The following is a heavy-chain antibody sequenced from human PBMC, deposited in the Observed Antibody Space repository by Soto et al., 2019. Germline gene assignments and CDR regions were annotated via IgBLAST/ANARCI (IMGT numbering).Heavy chain of an antibody. CDR1: GGSFSGYY. D-gene: IGHD3-10*01. J-gene: IGHJ6*02. CDR2: INHSGST. CDR3: ARFGASGHYYGSGSTFRYYYYYGMDV. Sequence: XATLSLTCAVYGGSFSGYYWSWIRQPPGKGLEWIGEINHSGSTNYNPSLKSRVTISVDTSKNQFSLKLSSVTAADTAVYYCARFGASGHYYGSGSTFRYYYYYGMDVWGQGTTVTVSS. V-gene: IGHV4-34*01.